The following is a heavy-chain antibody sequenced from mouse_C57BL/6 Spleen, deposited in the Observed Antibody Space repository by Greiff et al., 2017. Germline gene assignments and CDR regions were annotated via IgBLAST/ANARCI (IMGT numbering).Heavy chain of an antibody. D-gene: IGHD1-1*01. V-gene: IGHV14-4*01. CDR1: GFNIKDDY. CDR2: IDPENGDT. CDR3: NYYGSSYDAMDY. Sequence: VQLQQSGAELVRPGASVKLSCTASGFNIKDDYMHWVKQRPEQGLEWIGWIDPENGDTEYASKFQGKATITADTSSNTAYLQLSSLTSEDTAVYFCNYYGSSYDAMDYWGQGTSGTVSS. J-gene: IGHJ4*01.